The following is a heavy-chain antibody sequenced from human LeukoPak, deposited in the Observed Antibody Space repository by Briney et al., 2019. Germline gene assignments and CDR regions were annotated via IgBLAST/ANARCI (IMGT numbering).Heavy chain of an antibody. CDR1: GFTVSNTY. CDR2: IYSGGGT. D-gene: IGHD4-11*01. Sequence: GGSLRLSCAASGFTVSNTYMSWVRQAPGKGLEWVSLIYSGGGTYSADSVKGRLTISRDISKNTLYLQMNSLRAEDTAVYYCARDRSKYLGGYYYYGMDVWGQGTTVTVSS. CDR3: ARDRSKYLGGYYYYGMDV. J-gene: IGHJ6*02. V-gene: IGHV3-53*01.